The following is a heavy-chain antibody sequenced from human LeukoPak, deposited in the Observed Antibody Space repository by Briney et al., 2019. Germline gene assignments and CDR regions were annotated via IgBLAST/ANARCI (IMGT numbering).Heavy chain of an antibody. CDR2: ISTSSSYI. CDR1: GFHFSSHG. Sequence: GGSLRLSCAASGFHFSSHGMNWVRPAPGKGLEWVSSISTSSSYIYYADSVKGRFTSSRDNAKNSLYLQMNSLRAEDTAVYYCARDSATVTSTSSWFDPWGQGTLVTVSS. D-gene: IGHD4-17*01. CDR3: ARDSATVTSTSSWFDP. V-gene: IGHV3-21*01. J-gene: IGHJ5*02.